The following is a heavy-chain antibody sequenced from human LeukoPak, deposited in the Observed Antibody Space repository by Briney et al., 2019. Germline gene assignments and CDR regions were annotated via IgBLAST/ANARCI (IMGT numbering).Heavy chain of an antibody. J-gene: IGHJ4*02. CDR2: IFGSGDTT. D-gene: IGHD5-12*01. V-gene: IGHV3-23*01. CDR3: AKDQKPDSGYDIDH. Sequence: GGSLRLSCAASGFTISSYGMNWVRQAPLKGLEWVSVIFGSGDTTYYADSVKGRFTISRDKSKNTLYLQMHSLRAEDTAVYYCAKDQKPDSGYDIDHWGQGTLLTVSS. CDR1: GFTISSYG.